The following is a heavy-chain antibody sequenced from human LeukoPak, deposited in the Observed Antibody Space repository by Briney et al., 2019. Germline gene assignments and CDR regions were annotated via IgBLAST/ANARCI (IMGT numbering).Heavy chain of an antibody. J-gene: IGHJ4*02. V-gene: IGHV1-18*01. CDR2: ISAYNGNT. CDR3: ARDHGTTVTYLCDY. D-gene: IGHD4-17*01. Sequence: ASVKVSCKASGYTFTSYGISWVRQAPGQGLEWMGWISAYNGNTNYAQKLQGRVTMTTDTSTSTAHMELRSLRSDDTAVYYCARDHGTTVTYLCDYWGQGTLVTVSS. CDR1: GYTFTSYG.